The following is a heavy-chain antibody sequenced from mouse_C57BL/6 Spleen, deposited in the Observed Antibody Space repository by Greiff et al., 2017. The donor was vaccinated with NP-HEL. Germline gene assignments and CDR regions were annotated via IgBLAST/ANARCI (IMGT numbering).Heavy chain of an antibody. CDR1: GYTFTDYE. Sequence: QVQLQQSGAELVRPGASVTLSCKASGYTFTDYEMHWVKQTPVHGLEWIGAIDPETGGTAYNQKFKGKAILTADKSSSTAYMELRSLTSEDSAVYFCTIDSSGYTFDYWGEGTTLTVSS. CDR3: TIDSSGYTFDY. J-gene: IGHJ2*01. D-gene: IGHD3-2*02. CDR2: IDPETGGT. V-gene: IGHV1-15*01.